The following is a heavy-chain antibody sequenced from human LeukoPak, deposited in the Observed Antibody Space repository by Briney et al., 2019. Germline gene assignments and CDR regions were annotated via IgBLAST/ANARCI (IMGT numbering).Heavy chain of an antibody. CDR2: IYYSGST. CDR3: ARTPGAFDF. V-gene: IGHV4-59*12. Sequence: SETLSLTCTVSSGSISSYYWSWIRQPPGKGLEWIGYIYYSGSTNYNPSLKNRLTISIDTSNKQFSLRLTSVTAADTAVYYCARTPGAFDFWGQGTLVTVSS. CDR1: SGSISSYY. D-gene: IGHD2-15*01. J-gene: IGHJ4*02.